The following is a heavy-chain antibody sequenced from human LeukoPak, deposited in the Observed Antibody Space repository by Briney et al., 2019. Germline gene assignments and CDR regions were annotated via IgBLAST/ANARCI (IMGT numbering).Heavy chain of an antibody. CDR2: IIPIFGTA. CDR1: GYSFTSYW. D-gene: IGHD3-22*01. J-gene: IGHJ5*02. V-gene: IGHV1-69*05. Sequence: KISCKGSGYSFTSYWIGWVRQMPGKGLEWMGGIIPIFGTANYAQKFQGRVTITTDESTSTAYMELSSLRSEDTAVYYCARAPDYYDSSGYGGWFDPWGQGTLVTVSS. CDR3: ARAPDYYDSSGYGGWFDP.